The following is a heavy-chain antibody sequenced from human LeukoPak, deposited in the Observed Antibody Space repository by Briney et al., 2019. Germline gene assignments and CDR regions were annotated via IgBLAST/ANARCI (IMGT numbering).Heavy chain of an antibody. CDR3: ARGHYVWGSYRSPPFDY. J-gene: IGHJ4*02. CDR1: GVSFSGYY. Sequence: SETLSLTCAVYGVSFSGYYWSWIRQPPGKGLEWIGEINHSGSTNYNPSLKSRVTISVDTSKNQFSLKLSSVTAADTAVYYCARGHYVWGSYRSPPFDYWGQGTLVTVSS. CDR2: INHSGST. D-gene: IGHD3-16*02. V-gene: IGHV4-34*01.